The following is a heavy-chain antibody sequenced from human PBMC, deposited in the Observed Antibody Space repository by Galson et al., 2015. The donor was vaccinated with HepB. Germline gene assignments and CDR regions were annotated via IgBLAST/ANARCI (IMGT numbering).Heavy chain of an antibody. CDR2: IYYSGST. V-gene: IGHV4-39*01. D-gene: IGHD5-18*01. Sequence: LSLTCTVSGGSISSSSYYWGWIRQPPGKGLEWIGSIYYSGSTYYNPSLKSRVTISVDTSKNQFSLKLSSVTAADTAVYYCARQDTAMVPDYWGQGTLVTVSS. J-gene: IGHJ4*02. CDR1: GGSISSSSYY. CDR3: ARQDTAMVPDY.